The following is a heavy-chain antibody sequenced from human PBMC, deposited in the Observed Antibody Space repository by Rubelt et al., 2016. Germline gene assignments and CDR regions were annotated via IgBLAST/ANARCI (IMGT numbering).Heavy chain of an antibody. CDR3: ARDTKYGDYYFDL. CDR2: MYHSGTT. V-gene: IGHV4-38-2*02. Sequence: QVQLQESGPGLVKPSETLSLSCTVSGYSISSGYYWGWIRQSPGKGLEWIGSMYHSGTTYCNPSLKSRVTISVDTSKNQISRKLSSVTAADTAVYYGARDTKYGDYYFDLWGQGTLVTVSS. CDR1: GYSISSGYY. J-gene: IGHJ4*02. D-gene: IGHD2-21*02.